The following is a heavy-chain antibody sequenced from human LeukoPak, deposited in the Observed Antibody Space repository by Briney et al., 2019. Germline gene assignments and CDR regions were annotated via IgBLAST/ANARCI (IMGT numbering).Heavy chain of an antibody. J-gene: IGHJ6*03. CDR1: GGSFSAYY. V-gene: IGHV4-34*01. D-gene: IGHD3-16*01. CDR3: ARVKDPGGYYYYYYMDV. CDR2: INHSGST. Sequence: SSETLSLTCAVYGGSFSAYYWSWIRQPPGKGLEWIGEINHSGSTNYNPSLKSRVTISVDTSKNQFSLKLSSVTAADTAMYYCARVKDPGGYYYYYYMDVWGKGTTVTVSS.